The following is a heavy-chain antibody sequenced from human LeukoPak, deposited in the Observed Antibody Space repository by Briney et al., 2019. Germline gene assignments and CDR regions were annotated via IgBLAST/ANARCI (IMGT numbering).Heavy chain of an antibody. CDR3: AKEEMATIGPFDY. J-gene: IGHJ4*02. CDR1: GFTFSSYS. V-gene: IGHV3-23*01. CDR2: ISGSGDTT. Sequence: GGSLRRSCAASGFTFSSYSMNWVRQAPGKGLEWVSGISGSGDTTQYADSVKGRFTISRDNSKNTLSLQMNSLRAEDTAVYYCAKEEMATIGPFDYWGQGTLVTVSS. D-gene: IGHD5-24*01.